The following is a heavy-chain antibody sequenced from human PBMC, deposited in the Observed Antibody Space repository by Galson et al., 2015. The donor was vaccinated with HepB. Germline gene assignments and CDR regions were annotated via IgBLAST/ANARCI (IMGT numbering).Heavy chain of an antibody. V-gene: IGHV3-7*01. D-gene: IGHD1-26*01. J-gene: IGHJ3*02. CDR3: ARDWDSGNLALDI. CDR1: GFTFSRYW. Sequence: SLRLSCAASGFTFSRYWMSWVRQAPGKGLEWVTNIKQDGGEKYYVGSVEGRFTISRDNAKNSLYLQMSSLRVEDTAVYYCARDWDSGNLALDIWGQGTVVTVSS. CDR2: IKQDGGEK.